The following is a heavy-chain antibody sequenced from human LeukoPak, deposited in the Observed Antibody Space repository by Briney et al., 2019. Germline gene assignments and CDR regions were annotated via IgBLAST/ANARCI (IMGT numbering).Heavy chain of an antibody. CDR3: AVANWGPPILRTTDFDY. Sequence: ASVKVSCKASGYTFTSYGISWMRQAPGQGLEWMGWISAYNGNTNYAQKLQGRVTMTTDTSTSTAYMELRSLRSDDTAVYYCAVANWGPPILRTTDFDYWGQGTLATVSS. D-gene: IGHD7-27*01. J-gene: IGHJ4*02. V-gene: IGHV1-18*01. CDR1: GYTFTSYG. CDR2: ISAYNGNT.